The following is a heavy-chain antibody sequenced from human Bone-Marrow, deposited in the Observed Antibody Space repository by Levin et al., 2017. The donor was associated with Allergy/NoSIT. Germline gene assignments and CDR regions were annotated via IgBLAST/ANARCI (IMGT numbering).Heavy chain of an antibody. CDR3: VKDDGWTVAGGFDH. Sequence: GGSLRLSCAASGFSFEGFAMHWVRRAPGKGLEWVSGMSWNVGNIGYADSVKGRFTISRDNAKNSLYLQMNSLRVDDTAVYYCVKDDGWTVAGGFDHWGQGTLVTVSS. CDR2: MSWNVGNI. V-gene: IGHV3-9*01. CDR1: GFSFEGFA. D-gene: IGHD6-19*01. J-gene: IGHJ4*02.